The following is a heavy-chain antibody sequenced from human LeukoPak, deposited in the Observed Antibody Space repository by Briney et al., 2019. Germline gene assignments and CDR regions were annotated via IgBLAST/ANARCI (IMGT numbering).Heavy chain of an antibody. Sequence: PGGSLRLSCAASGFTVSSNYMSWVRQAPGKGLEWVSVICSGGTTYYADSVKGRFTISRDNSNDTLYLQMNSLRAEDTAVYYCARGPVTKFEIWGQGTILTVSS. J-gene: IGHJ3*02. V-gene: IGHV3-53*01. CDR1: GFTVSSNY. CDR3: ARGPVTKFEI. CDR2: ICSGGTT. D-gene: IGHD4-17*01.